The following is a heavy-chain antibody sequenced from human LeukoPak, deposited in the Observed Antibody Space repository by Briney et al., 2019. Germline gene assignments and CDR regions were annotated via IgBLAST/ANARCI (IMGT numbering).Heavy chain of an antibody. CDR1: GGSISSGGYS. D-gene: IGHD3-22*01. CDR3: ARVTGYMIEDYFDY. Sequence: ASETLSLTCAVSGGSISSGGYSWSWIRQPPGKGLEWIGYIYYSGSTYYNPSLKSRVTISVDTSKNQFSLKLSSVTAADTAVYYCARVTGYMIEDYFDYWGQGTLVTVSS. CDR2: IYYSGST. V-gene: IGHV4-30-4*07. J-gene: IGHJ4*02.